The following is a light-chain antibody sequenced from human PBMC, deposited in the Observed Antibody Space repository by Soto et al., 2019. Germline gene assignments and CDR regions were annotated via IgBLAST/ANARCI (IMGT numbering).Light chain of an antibody. Sequence: SYELTQPPSLSVSPGQTAKITCSGDTLAKQYVYWYQQKSGQAPVLVIYKDRERPSGIAERLSGSSSGTTATLTISGVQAEDEADYHSQSADNSGTRVIFGGGTKLTVL. CDR3: QSADNSGTRVI. V-gene: IGLV3-25*03. J-gene: IGLJ2*01. CDR1: TLAKQY. CDR2: KDR.